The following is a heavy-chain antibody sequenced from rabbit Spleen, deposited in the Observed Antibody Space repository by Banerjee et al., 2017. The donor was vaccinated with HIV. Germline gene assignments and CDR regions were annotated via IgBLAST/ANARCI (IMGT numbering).Heavy chain of an antibody. D-gene: IGHD5-1*01. Sequence: QSLEESGGDLVKPGASLTLTCKASGLDFSGDSYDSYMCWVRQAPEKGLEWIACIYAGSSGYTYYASWAKGRFTISKTSSTTVTLQMTSLTAADTATYFCARGSIGSWITNFNLWGPGTLVTVS. V-gene: IGHV1S40*01. CDR3: ARGSIGSWITNFNL. CDR1: GLDFSGDSY. CDR2: IYAGSSGYT. J-gene: IGHJ4*01.